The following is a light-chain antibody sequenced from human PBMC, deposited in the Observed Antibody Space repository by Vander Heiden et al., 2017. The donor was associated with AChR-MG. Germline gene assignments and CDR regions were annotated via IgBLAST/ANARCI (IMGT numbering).Light chain of an antibody. V-gene: IGLV2-14*01. Sequence: QSALTQPASVSGSPGQSITISCTGTNRDVGGYDHFSWYQQHPGKAPKLMIYDVTNRPSGVSNRFSASKSGNTASLTISGLQTEDEADYYCSSYTSSTSYGFGSGTKLTVL. J-gene: IGLJ1*01. CDR2: DVT. CDR1: NRDVGGYDH. CDR3: SSYTSSTSYG.